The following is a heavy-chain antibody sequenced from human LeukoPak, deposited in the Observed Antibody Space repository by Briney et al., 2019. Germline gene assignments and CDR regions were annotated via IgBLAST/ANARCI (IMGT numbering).Heavy chain of an antibody. J-gene: IGHJ4*02. Sequence: SETLSLTCTVSGGSISSSSYYWGWIRQPPGKGLEWIGSIYYSGSTYYNPSLKSRVTISVDTSKNQFSLKLSSVTAADTAVYYCERWGKGILPAATIDYWGQGTLVTVSS. D-gene: IGHD2-2*01. V-gene: IGHV4-39*01. CDR3: ERWGKGILPAATIDY. CDR2: IYYSGST. CDR1: GGSISSSSYY.